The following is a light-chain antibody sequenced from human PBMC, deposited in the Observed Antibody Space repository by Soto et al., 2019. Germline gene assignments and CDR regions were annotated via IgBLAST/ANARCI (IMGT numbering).Light chain of an antibody. Sequence: EIVLTQSPGTLSLSPGERATLSFSASQSVSSSYLGWYQQKPGQAPRLLIYGASGRATGIPDRFSGSGSGTDFTLTISRLEPEDFAVYYCQHYGGSPSFTFGPGTKVDIK. J-gene: IGKJ3*01. CDR1: QSVSSSY. V-gene: IGKV3-20*01. CDR3: QHYGGSPSFT. CDR2: GAS.